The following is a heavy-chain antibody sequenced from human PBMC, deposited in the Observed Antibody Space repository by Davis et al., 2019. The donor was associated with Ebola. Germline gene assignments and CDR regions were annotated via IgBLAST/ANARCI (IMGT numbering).Heavy chain of an antibody. J-gene: IGHJ4*02. CDR3: ARVYNWGFDF. V-gene: IGHV3-33*01. CDR1: GFNFRSYG. Sequence: SLKISCAASGFNFRSYGMHWVRQAPDKGLEWVAVIWYDGSRKYYGDSVKGRFTISRDSAKDSLYLHMDSLRDDDTAVYYCARVYNWGFDFWGQGTLVTVSS. CDR2: IWYDGSRK. D-gene: IGHD1-20*01.